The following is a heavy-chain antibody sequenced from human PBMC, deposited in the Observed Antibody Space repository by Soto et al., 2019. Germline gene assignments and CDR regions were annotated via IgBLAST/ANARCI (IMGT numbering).Heavy chain of an antibody. CDR3: TRRIAVAGTYYFDY. CDR2: IKSISDGETT. V-gene: IGHV3-15*07. J-gene: IGHJ4*02. CDR1: GFTFSHAW. Sequence: LVESGGGIVQPGGFLRLSCVASGFTFSHAWMDWVRQAPGKGLEWVGRIKSISDGETTNYAASVAGRFTISRDDSKNTLFLHVNSLKTEDTGVYYCTRRIAVAGTYYFDYWGQGTLVTVSA. D-gene: IGHD6-19*01.